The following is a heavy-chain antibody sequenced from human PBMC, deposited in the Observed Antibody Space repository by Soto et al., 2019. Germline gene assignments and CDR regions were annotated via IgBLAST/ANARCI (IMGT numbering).Heavy chain of an antibody. Sequence: QLQLQESGSGLVKPSQTLSLTCAVSGGSISSGGYSWSWIRQPPGKGLEWIGYIYHSGSTYYNPSPXSXXTISVDRAKNQFSLKLSSVTAADTAVYYCTRDPGLWGRGTLVTVSS. V-gene: IGHV4-30-2*01. CDR3: TRDPGL. CDR2: IYHSGST. CDR1: GGSISSGGYS. J-gene: IGHJ2*01.